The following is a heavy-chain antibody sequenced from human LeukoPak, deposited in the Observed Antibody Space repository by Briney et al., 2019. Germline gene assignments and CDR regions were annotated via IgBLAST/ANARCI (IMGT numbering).Heavy chain of an antibody. CDR1: GFTFRNSA. D-gene: IGHD5-24*01. V-gene: IGHV3-23*01. Sequence: GGSLRLSCAASGFTFRNSAMRWVRKPPGKGLEWDSNIIGNSVSTTYADFVKGRFTISRDNSNNALFLQMNSLSAGDTAIYYCAKGRRDSYNYPFFDSWGQGALVSVSS. CDR3: AKGRRDSYNYPFFDS. CDR2: IIGNSVST. J-gene: IGHJ4*02.